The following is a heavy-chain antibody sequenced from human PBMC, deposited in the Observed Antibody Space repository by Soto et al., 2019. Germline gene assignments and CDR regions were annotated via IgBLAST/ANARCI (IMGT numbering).Heavy chain of an antibody. J-gene: IGHJ6*02. V-gene: IGHV1-18*04. CDR2: ISAYNGNT. D-gene: IGHD3-3*01. CDR1: GYTFTSYG. Sequence: EASVKVSCKASGYTFTSYGISWVRQAPGQGLEWMGWISAYNGNTNYAQKLQGRVTMTTDTSTSTAYMELRSLRSDDTAVYYCARHSTIFGVVIIPSFYYYGMDVWGQGTTVTVSS. CDR3: ARHSTIFGVVIIPSFYYYGMDV.